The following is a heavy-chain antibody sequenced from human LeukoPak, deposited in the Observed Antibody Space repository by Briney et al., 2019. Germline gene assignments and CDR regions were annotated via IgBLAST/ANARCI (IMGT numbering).Heavy chain of an antibody. Sequence: GGSLKLSCSASGFTFSGSAMLWVRQASGKGLEGVGRIRSKANSYATAYAASVKGRLTISRDDSKNTAYLQMNSLKTEDTAVYYCTKIVVVPAAGNAFDIWGQGTVVTVSS. CDR1: GFTFSGSA. CDR3: TKIVVVPAAGNAFDI. V-gene: IGHV3-73*01. D-gene: IGHD2-2*01. J-gene: IGHJ3*02. CDR2: IRSKANSYAT.